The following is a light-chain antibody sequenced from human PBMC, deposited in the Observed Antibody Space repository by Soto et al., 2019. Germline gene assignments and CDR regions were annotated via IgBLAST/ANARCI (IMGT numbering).Light chain of an antibody. CDR3: QQRSHWPPIT. Sequence: EIVMTQSPATLSLSPGERATLSCRASQSVSNYLAWYQQKPGQAPRLLIYDASNRATGIPARFSGSGSGTDFTLTISSLEPEDFAVHFCQQRSHWPPITFGQGTRLEIK. J-gene: IGKJ5*01. CDR1: QSVSNY. V-gene: IGKV3-11*01. CDR2: DAS.